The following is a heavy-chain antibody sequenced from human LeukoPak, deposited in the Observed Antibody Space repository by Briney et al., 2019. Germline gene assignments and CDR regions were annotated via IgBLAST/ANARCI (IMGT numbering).Heavy chain of an antibody. D-gene: IGHD6-19*01. J-gene: IGHJ3*02. V-gene: IGHV1-69*13. CDR2: IIPIFGTA. Sequence: GASVKVSCKASGYTFTDYYMHWVRQAPGQGLEWMGGIIPIFGTANYAQKFQGRVTITADESTSTAYMELSSLRSEDTAVYYCASRSGWYQDAFDIWGQGTMVTVSS. CDR1: GYTFTDYY. CDR3: ASRSGWYQDAFDI.